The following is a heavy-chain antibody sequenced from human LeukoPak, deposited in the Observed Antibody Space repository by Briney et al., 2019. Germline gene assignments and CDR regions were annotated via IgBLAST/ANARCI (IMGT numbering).Heavy chain of an antibody. V-gene: IGHV1-2*02. CDR1: GYTFTGYY. J-gene: IGHJ4*02. CDR3: ARESGTFSTHFDY. CDR2: INPNSGGT. Sequence: GASVKASCKASGYTFTGYYMHWVRQAPGQGLEWMGWINPNSGGTNYAQKFQGRVTMTRDTSISTAYMELSRLRSDDTAVYYCARESGTFSTHFDYWGQGTLVTVSS. D-gene: IGHD1-26*01.